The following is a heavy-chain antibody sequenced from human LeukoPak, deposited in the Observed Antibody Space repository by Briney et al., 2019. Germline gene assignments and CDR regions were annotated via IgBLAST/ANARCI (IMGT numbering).Heavy chain of an antibody. D-gene: IGHD2-15*01. CDR3: ARDPRYCSGGSCYLY. Sequence: SVKVSCKASGGTFSSYAISWVRQAPGQGLEWMGRIIPILGIANYAQKFQGRVTITADKSTSTAYMELSSLRSEDTAVYYCARDPRYCSGGSCYLYWGQGTLVTVSS. V-gene: IGHV1-69*04. CDR2: IIPILGIA. CDR1: GGTFSSYA. J-gene: IGHJ4*02.